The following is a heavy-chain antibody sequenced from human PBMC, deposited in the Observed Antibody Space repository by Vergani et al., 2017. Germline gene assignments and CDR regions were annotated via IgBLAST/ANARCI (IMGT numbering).Heavy chain of an antibody. CDR2: ISSSSSYI. CDR3: AREPYSSGWGYYYGMDV. V-gene: IGHV3-21*01. J-gene: IGHJ6*02. CDR1: GFTFSSYA. D-gene: IGHD6-19*01. Sequence: EVQLLESGGGLVQPGGSLRLSCAASGFTFSSYAMSWVRQAPGKGLEWVSSISSSSSYIYYADSVKGRFTISRDNAKNSLYLQMNSLRAEDTAVYYCAREPYSSGWGYYYGMDVWGQGTTVTVSS.